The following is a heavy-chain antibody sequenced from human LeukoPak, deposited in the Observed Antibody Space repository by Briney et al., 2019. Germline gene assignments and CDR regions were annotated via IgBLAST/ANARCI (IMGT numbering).Heavy chain of an antibody. J-gene: IGHJ4*02. D-gene: IGHD3-22*01. CDR2: ISSSGSTI. V-gene: IGHV3-48*04. Sequence: GGSLRLSCATSGFTFSTFWMHWVRQAPGKGLEWVSYISSSGSTIYYADSVKGRFTISRDNAKNSLYLQMKSLRAEDTSVCYCARSLDLITKIISPDYWGQGTLVTVSS. CDR1: GFTFSTFW. CDR3: ARSLDLITKIISPDY.